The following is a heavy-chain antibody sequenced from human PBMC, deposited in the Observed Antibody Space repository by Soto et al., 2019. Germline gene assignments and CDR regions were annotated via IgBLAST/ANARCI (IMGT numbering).Heavy chain of an antibody. Sequence: GEALKISCKGSGYSVTSYWSGWVRQMPGKGLEWMGIIYPGDSDARYSPSFQGQVTISADKSISTAYLQWSSLKASDTAMYYCALSGYGFPHPFDYWGQGTLVTVSS. CDR2: IYPGDSDA. D-gene: IGHD5-12*01. V-gene: IGHV5-51*01. CDR1: GYSVTSYW. CDR3: ALSGYGFPHPFDY. J-gene: IGHJ4*02.